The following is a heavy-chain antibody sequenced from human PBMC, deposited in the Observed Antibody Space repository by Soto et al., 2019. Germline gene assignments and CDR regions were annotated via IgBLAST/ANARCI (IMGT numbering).Heavy chain of an antibody. J-gene: IGHJ6*02. Sequence: GGSLRLSCAASGFTFSDHYMAWIRQAPGKGLEIVAHLSGSGSSEDYGDSVKGRFSIFRENSKNLLLRQLFFLRDEVSDVYYFARQSSCGSGGHLFFVMEFLGQGTADTVSS. V-gene: IGHV3-11*01. CDR1: GFTFSDHY. CDR3: ARQSSCGSGGHLFFVMEF. CDR2: LSGSGSSE. D-gene: IGHD2-21*01.